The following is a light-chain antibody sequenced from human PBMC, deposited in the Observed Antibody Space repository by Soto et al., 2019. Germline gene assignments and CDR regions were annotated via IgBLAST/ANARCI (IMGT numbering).Light chain of an antibody. CDR3: HQYSSSSWA. CDR2: GAS. CDR1: QSVSSSY. Sequence: EIVLTQFPATLSLSPGERATLSCRASQSVSSSYLAWYQQKPGQAPRLLIYGASSRATGIPDRFSGSGSGTDFTLTISRLEPEDFAVYYCHQYSSSSWAFGQGTKVDIK. J-gene: IGKJ1*01. V-gene: IGKV3-20*01.